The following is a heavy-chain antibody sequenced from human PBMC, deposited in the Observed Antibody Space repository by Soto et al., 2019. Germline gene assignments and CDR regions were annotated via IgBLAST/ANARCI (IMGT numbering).Heavy chain of an antibody. CDR1: GYSFTSYW. CDR2: IDPSDSYT. Sequence: GESLKISCKGSGYSFTSYWISWVRQMPGKGLEWMGRIDPSDSYTNYSPSFQGHVTISADKSISTAYLQWSSLKASDTAMYYCASQGILTRPESAMDVCSQGTTVPFCS. D-gene: IGHD5-18*01. CDR3: ASQGILTRPESAMDV. V-gene: IGHV5-10-1*01. J-gene: IGHJ6*02.